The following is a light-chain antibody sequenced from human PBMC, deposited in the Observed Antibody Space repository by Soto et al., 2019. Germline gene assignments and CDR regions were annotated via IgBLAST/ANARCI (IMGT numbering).Light chain of an antibody. CDR1: SSDVGGSNH. Sequence: QSALTQPRSVSGSPGQSVTISCTGTSSDVGGSNHVSWYQQHPGKAPKLIIYDVTNRPSGVPDRFSGSKSGNTASLTISGLQADDEADYCCCSHAGSYYVFGTGTKVTVL. J-gene: IGLJ1*01. CDR2: DVT. CDR3: CSHAGSYYV. V-gene: IGLV2-11*01.